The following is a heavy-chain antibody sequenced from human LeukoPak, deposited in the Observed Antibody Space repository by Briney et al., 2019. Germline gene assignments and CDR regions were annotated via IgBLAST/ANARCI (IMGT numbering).Heavy chain of an antibody. D-gene: IGHD1-26*01. V-gene: IGHV1-24*01. Sequence: AVKVSCKVSVSTLSDLSIQGVRQAPGKGREWMGGFDPEDGETIYAPKFQARVTMTQDTYEDTAYMELSSLRSEDTAVYYCATDGIPGATTTLDYWGQGTLVTVSS. CDR1: VSTLSDLS. J-gene: IGHJ4*02. CDR2: FDPEDGET. CDR3: ATDGIPGATTTLDY.